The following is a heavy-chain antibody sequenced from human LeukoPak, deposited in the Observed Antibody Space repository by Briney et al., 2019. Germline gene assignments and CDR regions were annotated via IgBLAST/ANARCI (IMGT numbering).Heavy chain of an antibody. CDR2: IKQDGSEK. V-gene: IGHV3-7*01. CDR1: GFTFSSYW. Sequence: GGSLRLSCAASGFTFSSYWMSWVRQAPGKGLEWVANIKQDGSEKYYVDSVKGRFTISRDNAKNSLYLQMNSLRAEDTAVYYCARDWGELVGATHLLNYWGQGTLVTVSA. CDR3: ARDWGELVGATHLLNY. J-gene: IGHJ4*02. D-gene: IGHD1-26*01.